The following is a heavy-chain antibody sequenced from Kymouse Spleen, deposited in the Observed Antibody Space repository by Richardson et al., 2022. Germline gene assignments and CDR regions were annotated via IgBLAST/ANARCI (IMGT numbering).Heavy chain of an antibody. D-gene: IGHD2-8*01. CDR1: GGSFSGYY. J-gene: IGHJ3*02. CDR3: ARGGGYCTNGVCHDAFDI. CDR2: INHSGST. V-gene: IGHV4-34*01. Sequence: QVQLQQWGAGLLKPSETLSLTCAVYGGSFSGYYWSWIRQPPGKGLEWIGEINHSGSTNYNPSLKSRVTISVDTSKNQFSLKLSSVTAADTAVYYCARGGGYCTNGVCHDAFDIWGQGTMVTVSS.